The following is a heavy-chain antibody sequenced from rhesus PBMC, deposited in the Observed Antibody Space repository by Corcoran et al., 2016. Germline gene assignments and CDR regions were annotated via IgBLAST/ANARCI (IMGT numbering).Heavy chain of an antibody. D-gene: IGHD6-25*01. J-gene: IGHJ4*01. CDR2: ISNGGVNT. V-gene: IGHV3S5*01. CDR3: AKENSYSGSWNRGPFDY. Sequence: EVQLVESGGGLVQPGGSLRLSCAASGFTFSSYGMSWVRQAPGKGLEWVSYISNGGVNTYYADSVKGRFTISRDKSKNTLSLQMNSLRAEDTAVYYCAKENSYSGSWNRGPFDYWGQGVLVTVSS. CDR1: GFTFSSYG.